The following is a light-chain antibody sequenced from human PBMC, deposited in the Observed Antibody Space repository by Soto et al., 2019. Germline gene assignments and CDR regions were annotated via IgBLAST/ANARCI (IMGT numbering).Light chain of an antibody. V-gene: IGLV1-44*01. CDR1: SSNIGSNT. CDR3: AAWDDSLMV. CDR2: SNN. J-gene: IGLJ2*01. Sequence: QSVLTQPPSASGTPGQRVTISCSGSSSNIGSNTVNWYQQLPGTAPKLLIYSNNQRPSGVPDRFSGSKSGTSASLAISGLQSEDGADYYCAAWDDSLMVFGGGTKLTVL.